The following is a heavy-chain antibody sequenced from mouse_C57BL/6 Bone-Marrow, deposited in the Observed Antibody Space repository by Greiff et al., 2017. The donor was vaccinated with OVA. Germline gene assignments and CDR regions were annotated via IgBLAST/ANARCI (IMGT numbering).Heavy chain of an antibody. CDR3: ARWGNWDLDY. CDR2: IYPGSGST. J-gene: IGHJ2*01. V-gene: IGHV1-55*01. CDR1: GYTFTSYW. Sequence: QVQLQQSGAELVKPGASVKMSCKASGYTFTSYWITWVKQRPGQGLEWIGDIYPGSGSTNYNEKFKSKATLTVATSSSTAYMQLSSLTSEDSAVYYCARWGNWDLDYWGQGTTLTVSS. D-gene: IGHD4-1*01.